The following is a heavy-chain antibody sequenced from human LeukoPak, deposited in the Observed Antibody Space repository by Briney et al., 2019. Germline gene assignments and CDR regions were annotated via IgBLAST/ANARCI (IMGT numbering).Heavy chain of an antibody. D-gene: IGHD3-22*01. J-gene: IGHJ6*03. CDR3: ARGRQEVSMIVVVMTAVSYYLDV. CDR1: GGSFSGYY. Sequence: SETLSPTCAVYGGSFSGYYWTWIRQAPGKGLEWIGEINPSGRISYNPSLKSRLTISVDASKNQFSLNLRSLTAADTAVYYCARGRQEVSMIVVVMTAVSYYLDVWGKGTTVTVS. V-gene: IGHV4-34*01. CDR2: INPSGRI.